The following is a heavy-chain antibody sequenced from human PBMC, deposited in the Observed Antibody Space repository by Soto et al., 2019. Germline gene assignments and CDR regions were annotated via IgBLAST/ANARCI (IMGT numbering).Heavy chain of an antibody. Sequence: SETLSLTCTVSGGSISSYYWSWIRQPAGKGLEWIGRIYTSGSTNYNPSLKSRVTMSVDTSKNQFSLKLSSVTAADTAVYYCARGPKAAAGHYYYRMDVWGQGTTVTVSS. J-gene: IGHJ6*02. D-gene: IGHD6-13*01. V-gene: IGHV4-4*07. CDR2: IYTSGST. CDR3: ARGPKAAAGHYYYRMDV. CDR1: GGSISSYY.